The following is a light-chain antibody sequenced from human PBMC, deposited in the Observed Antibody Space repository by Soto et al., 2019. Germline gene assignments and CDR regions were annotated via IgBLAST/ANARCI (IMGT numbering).Light chain of an antibody. J-gene: IGLJ2*01. CDR3: QSYDSSLSGVV. CDR1: SSNIGAGYD. Sequence: QSSLTQPPSVSGAPGQRVTISCTGSSSNIGAGYDVHWYQQVPGTAPKVLIYGNSNRPSGVPDRFSGSKSGASAFLAITGLQAEDEADYYCQSYDSSLSGVVFGGGTKLAVL. CDR2: GNS. V-gene: IGLV1-40*01.